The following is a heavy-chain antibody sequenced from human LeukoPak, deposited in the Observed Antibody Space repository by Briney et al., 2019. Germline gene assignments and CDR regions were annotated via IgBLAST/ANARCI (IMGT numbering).Heavy chain of an antibody. CDR2: INSDGSST. V-gene: IGHV3-74*01. D-gene: IGHD3-22*01. J-gene: IGHJ4*02. CDR1: GFTFGSYW. Sequence: GGSLRLSCAASGFTFGSYWMHWVRQAPGKGLVWVSRINSDGSSTSYADSVKGRFTISRDNAKNTLYLQMNSLRAEDTAVYYCARANTYYYDSSGYSVDYWGQGTLVTVSS. CDR3: ARANTYYYDSSGYSVDY.